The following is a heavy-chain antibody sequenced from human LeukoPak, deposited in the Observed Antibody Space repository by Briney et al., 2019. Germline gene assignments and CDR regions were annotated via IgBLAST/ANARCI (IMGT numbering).Heavy chain of an antibody. CDR3: ARAPITIFGGRPGYFDY. CDR2: IKQDGSEK. V-gene: IGHV3-7*01. CDR1: GFTFSSYT. Sequence: GGSLRLSCGASGFTFSSYTMNGVRQAPGKGLEWVANIKQDGSEKYYVDSVKGRFTISRDNAKNSLYLQMNSLRAEDTAVYYCARAPITIFGGRPGYFDYWGQGTLVTVSS. J-gene: IGHJ4*02. D-gene: IGHD3-3*01.